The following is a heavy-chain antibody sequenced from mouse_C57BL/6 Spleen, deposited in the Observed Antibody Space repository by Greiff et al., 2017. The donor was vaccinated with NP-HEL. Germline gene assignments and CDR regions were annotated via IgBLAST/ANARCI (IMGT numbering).Heavy chain of an antibody. J-gene: IGHJ2*01. CDR1: GYTFTSYW. Sequence: QVQLQQPGAELVKPGASVKMSCKASGYTFTSYWITWVKQRPGQGLEWIGDIYPGSGSTNYNEKFKSKATLTVDTSSSTAYMQLSSLTSEDSAVYYCARLTTVVATDDYWGQGTTLTVSS. D-gene: IGHD1-1*01. V-gene: IGHV1-55*01. CDR3: ARLTTVVATDDY. CDR2: IYPGSGST.